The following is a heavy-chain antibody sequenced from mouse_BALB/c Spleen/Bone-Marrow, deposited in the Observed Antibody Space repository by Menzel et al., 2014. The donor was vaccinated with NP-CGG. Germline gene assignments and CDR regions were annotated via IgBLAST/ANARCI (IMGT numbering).Heavy chain of an antibody. D-gene: IGHD4-1*01. CDR1: GFTFTDYY. V-gene: IGHV7-3*02. CDR3: ARDMGGILFDS. CDR2: IRNKAYGYTT. J-gene: IGHJ2*01. Sequence: EVQLVESGGGLVQPGGSLRPSCATSGFTFTDYYMNWVRQPPGKALEWLGFIRNKAYGYTTEYSASVKGRFTVSRDNSQSILYLQMNTLRAEDSATYYYARDMGGILFDSWGQGTTLTVSS.